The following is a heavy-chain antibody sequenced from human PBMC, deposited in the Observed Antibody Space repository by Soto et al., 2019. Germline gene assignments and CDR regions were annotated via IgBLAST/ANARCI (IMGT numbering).Heavy chain of an antibody. Sequence: PGGSLRLSCSASGFTFSSYAMHWVRQAPGKGLEYVSAISSNGGSTYYADSVKGRFTISRDNSKNTLYLQMSSLRAEDTAVYYCVKVTPVAAIMITFGGVFGWGQGTLVTVSS. CDR2: ISSNGGST. D-gene: IGHD3-16*01. CDR3: VKVTPVAAIMITFGGVFG. CDR1: GFTFSSYA. J-gene: IGHJ4*02. V-gene: IGHV3-64D*08.